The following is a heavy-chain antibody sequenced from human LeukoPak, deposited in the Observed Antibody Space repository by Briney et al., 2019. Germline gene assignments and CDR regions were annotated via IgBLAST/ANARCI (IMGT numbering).Heavy chain of an antibody. J-gene: IGHJ4*02. D-gene: IGHD2-2*01. CDR1: GGSFSGYY. CDR3: AREGCRTSCPTWGYFDH. V-gene: IGHV4-34*01. Sequence: SETLSLTCAVYGGSFSGYYWSWIRQPPGKGLEWIGEINHSGSTNYNPSLKSRVTISVDTSKNQFSLKLSSVTAADTAVYYCAREGCRTSCPTWGYFDHRGQGTLVTVSS. CDR2: INHSGST.